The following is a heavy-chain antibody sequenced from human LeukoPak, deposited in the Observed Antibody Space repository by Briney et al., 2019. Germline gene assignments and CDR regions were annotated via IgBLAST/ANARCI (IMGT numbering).Heavy chain of an antibody. D-gene: IGHD2-2*01. CDR1: GDSVSSNSVT. Sequence: SQTLSLTCAISGDSVSSNSVTWNWIRQSPSRGLEWLGRTYYRSTWYNDYAVSVRGRITVNPDTSKNEFSLHLNSVTPEDTAVYYCARRLTQYDCFDPWGQGILVTVSS. V-gene: IGHV6-1*01. CDR3: ARRLTQYDCFDP. CDR2: TYYRSTWYN. J-gene: IGHJ5*02.